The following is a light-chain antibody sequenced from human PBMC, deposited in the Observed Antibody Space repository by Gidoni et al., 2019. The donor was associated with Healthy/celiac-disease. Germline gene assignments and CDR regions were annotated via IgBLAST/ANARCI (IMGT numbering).Light chain of an antibody. CDR1: QSISSY. Sequence: DIQMTQYPSSLSASVGDRVTITCRASQSISSYLNWYQQKPGKVPKLLIYAAYRLQSGVPSMFSGSGSGTDFTLTISSLQPEDFATYYCQQSYSTPHTFGPGTKVDIK. CDR2: AAY. J-gene: IGKJ3*01. CDR3: QQSYSTPHT. V-gene: IGKV1-39*01.